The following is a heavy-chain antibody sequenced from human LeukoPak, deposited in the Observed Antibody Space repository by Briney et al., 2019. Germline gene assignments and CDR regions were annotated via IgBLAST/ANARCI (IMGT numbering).Heavy chain of an antibody. Sequence: SETLSLTCAFYGGSFSGNYWSWIRQPPGKGLEWIGEINHGGSTNYNPSLKNRVTISEDTSKNQFSLKLSSVTAADTAVYYCARLSALRGYSINWRDTRTSEKLRRSNWFDPWGQGTLVTVSS. CDR2: INHGGST. V-gene: IGHV4-34*01. D-gene: IGHD6-13*01. CDR1: GGSFSGNY. J-gene: IGHJ5*02. CDR3: ARLSALRGYSINWRDTRTSEKLRRSNWFDP.